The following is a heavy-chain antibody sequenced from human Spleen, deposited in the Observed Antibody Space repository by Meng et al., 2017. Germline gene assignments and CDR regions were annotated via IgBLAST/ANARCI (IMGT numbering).Heavy chain of an antibody. Sequence: ETLSLTCTVSGGSISNYFWTWIRQPAGKGLEWIGRIYTSGSTNYSPSLKSRVTMSVATSKNQFSRKLTSVTAADTAVYYCARTDMDRGSGIDDWGPGTLVTVSS. V-gene: IGHV4-4*07. J-gene: IGHJ4*02. CDR1: GGSISNYF. D-gene: IGHD3-10*01. CDR3: ARTDMDRGSGIDD. CDR2: IYTSGST.